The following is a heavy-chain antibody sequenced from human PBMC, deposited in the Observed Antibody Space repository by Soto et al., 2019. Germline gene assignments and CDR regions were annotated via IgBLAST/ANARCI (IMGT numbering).Heavy chain of an antibody. V-gene: IGHV4-4*02. Sequence: QVQLQESGPGLVKPSGTLSLTCAVSGGSISSSNWWSWVRQPPGKGLEWIGEIYHSGSTNYNPSLKSRVTRSVDKAKNQFSLKMSSGTAADTAVYYCANRRRSSWYFDYWCQGTLVTVSS. CDR2: IYHSGST. D-gene: IGHD6-13*01. CDR3: ANRRRSSWYFDY. J-gene: IGHJ4*02. CDR1: GGSISSSNW.